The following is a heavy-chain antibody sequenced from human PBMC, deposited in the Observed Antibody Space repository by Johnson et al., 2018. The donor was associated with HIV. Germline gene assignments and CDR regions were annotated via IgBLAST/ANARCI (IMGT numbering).Heavy chain of an antibody. V-gene: IGHV3-30*04. D-gene: IGHD1-26*01. Sequence: QVQLVESGGGVVQPGRSLRLSCAASGFTFSGFAIHWVRQAPGKGLEWVAIISHDGLNEYYADSVKGRFTISRDNSKHTLFLQMDSLRADDTAGYYCAREHGSYYRHEAFDIWGQATMVTVS. CDR3: AREHGSYYRHEAFDI. J-gene: IGHJ3*02. CDR2: ISHDGLNE. CDR1: GFTFSGFA.